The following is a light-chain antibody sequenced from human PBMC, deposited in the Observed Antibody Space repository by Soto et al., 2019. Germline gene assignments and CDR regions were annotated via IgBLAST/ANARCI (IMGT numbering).Light chain of an antibody. V-gene: IGLV2-14*03. J-gene: IGLJ1*01. Sequence: QSALTQPASVSGSPGQSITISCTGTSSDVGGYNYVYWYQHHPGKAPKLMIYDVSNRPSGVSNRFSGSKSGNTASLTISGLQPEDEADYYCSSYTTGNTRQIVFGTGTKLTVL. CDR2: DVS. CDR1: SSDVGGYNY. CDR3: SSYTTGNTRQIV.